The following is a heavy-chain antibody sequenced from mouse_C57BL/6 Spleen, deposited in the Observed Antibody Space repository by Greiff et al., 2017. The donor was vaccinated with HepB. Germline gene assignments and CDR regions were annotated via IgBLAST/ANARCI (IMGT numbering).Heavy chain of an antibody. CDR3: AREGIYYGHGDYFDY. CDR2: INPSSGYT. Sequence: VKLMESGAELARPGASVKMSCKASGYTFTSYTMHWVKQRPGQGLEWIGYINPSSGYTKYNQKFKDKATLTADKSSSTAYMQLSSLTSEDSAVYYCAREGIYYGHGDYFDYWGQGTTLTVSS. D-gene: IGHD2-1*01. J-gene: IGHJ2*01. V-gene: IGHV1-4*01. CDR1: GYTFTSYT.